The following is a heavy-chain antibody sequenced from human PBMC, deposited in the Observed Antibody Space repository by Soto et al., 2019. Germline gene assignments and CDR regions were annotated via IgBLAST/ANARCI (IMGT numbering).Heavy chain of an antibody. CDR2: IYYSGST. CDR3: ASAAAMTIDYYMDV. D-gene: IGHD2-2*01. J-gene: IGHJ6*03. CDR1: GGSISSGGYY. Sequence: SETLSLTCTVSGGSISSGGYYWSWIRQHPGKGLEWIGYIYYSGSTYYNPSLKSRVTISVDTSKNQFSLKLSSVTAADTAVYYCASAAAMTIDYYMDVWGKGTTVTVSS. V-gene: IGHV4-31*03.